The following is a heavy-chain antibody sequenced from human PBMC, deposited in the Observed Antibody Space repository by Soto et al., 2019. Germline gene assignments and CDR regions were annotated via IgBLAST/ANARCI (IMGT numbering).Heavy chain of an antibody. Sequence: ASVKVSCKASGGTFSSYAISWVRQAPGQGLEWMGGIIPIFGTANYAQKFQGRVTITADESTSTAYTELSSLRSEDTAVYYCARELTGTTGTTYWFDPWGQGTLVTAPQ. J-gene: IGHJ5*02. CDR1: GGTFSSYA. CDR3: ARELTGTTGTTYWFDP. CDR2: IIPIFGTA. V-gene: IGHV1-69*13. D-gene: IGHD1-1*01.